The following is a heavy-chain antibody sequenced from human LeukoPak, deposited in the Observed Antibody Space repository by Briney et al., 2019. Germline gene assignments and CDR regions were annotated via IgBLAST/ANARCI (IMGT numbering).Heavy chain of an antibody. Sequence: ASVKVSCKASGYTFTSYGISWVRQAPGQGLEWMGWISAYNGNTNYAQKLQGRVTMTTDTSTSTAYMELRSLRSDDTAVYYCARDYRVVGATPLGYWGQGTLVTVSS. CDR1: GYTFTSYG. D-gene: IGHD1-26*01. J-gene: IGHJ4*02. CDR3: ARDYRVVGATPLGY. CDR2: ISAYNGNT. V-gene: IGHV1-18*01.